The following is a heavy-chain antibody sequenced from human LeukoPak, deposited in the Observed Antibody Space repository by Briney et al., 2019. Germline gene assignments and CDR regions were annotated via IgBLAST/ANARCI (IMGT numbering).Heavy chain of an antibody. J-gene: IGHJ4*02. V-gene: IGHV1-18*01. Sequence: EASVKVSCKASGYTFTSYGISWVRQAPGQGLEWMGWISAYNGNTNYAQKLQGRVTITADKSTSTAYMELSSLRSEDTAVYYCASNMVRGVREDYWGQGTLVTVSS. CDR2: ISAYNGNT. CDR1: GYTFTSYG. CDR3: ASNMVRGVREDY. D-gene: IGHD3-10*01.